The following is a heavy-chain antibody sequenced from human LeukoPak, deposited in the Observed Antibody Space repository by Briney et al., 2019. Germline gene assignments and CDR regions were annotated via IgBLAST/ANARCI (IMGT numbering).Heavy chain of an antibody. CDR3: ARDPRYDDSRGTIY. D-gene: IGHD3-22*01. Sequence: PSETLSLTCAVYGGSFSGYYWSWIRQPPGKGLEWIGEINHSGSTNYNPSLKSRVTMSVDTSKNQFSLKLSSVTAADTAVYYCARDPRYDDSRGTIYWGQGTLVTVSS. CDR2: INHSGST. CDR1: GGSFSGYY. J-gene: IGHJ4*02. V-gene: IGHV4-34*01.